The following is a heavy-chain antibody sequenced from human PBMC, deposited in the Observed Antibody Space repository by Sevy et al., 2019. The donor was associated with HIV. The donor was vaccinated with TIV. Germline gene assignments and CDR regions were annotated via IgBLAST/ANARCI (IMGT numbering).Heavy chain of an antibody. CDR2: IKSKTDGETT. Sequence: GGSLRLSCVASGFTSTNAWMDWVRQAPGKGLEWVGRIKSKTDGETTAYAAPVKGRFSISRDDSKNTLYLQMNSLKTEDTAVYYCTTKAPIAAVGTDYWGQGTLVTVSS. J-gene: IGHJ4*02. D-gene: IGHD6-13*01. CDR1: GFTSTNAW. V-gene: IGHV3-15*07. CDR3: TTKAPIAAVGTDY.